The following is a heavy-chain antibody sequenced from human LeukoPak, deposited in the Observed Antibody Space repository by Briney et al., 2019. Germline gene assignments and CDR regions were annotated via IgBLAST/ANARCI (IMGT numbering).Heavy chain of an antibody. CDR3: ARGSVDTAMVELDY. J-gene: IGHJ4*02. Sequence: GASVKVSCKASGGTFSSYAISWVRQAPGQGLEWMGGIIPIFGTANYAQKFQGRVTMTTDTSTSTAYMELRSLRSDDTAVYYCARGSVDTAMVELDYWGQGTLVTVSS. CDR2: IIPIFGTA. CDR1: GGTFSSYA. V-gene: IGHV1-69*05. D-gene: IGHD5-18*01.